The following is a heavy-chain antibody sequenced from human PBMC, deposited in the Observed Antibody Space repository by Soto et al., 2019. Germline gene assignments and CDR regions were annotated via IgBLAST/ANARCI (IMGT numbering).Heavy chain of an antibody. D-gene: IGHD4-17*01. CDR3: ATRMTTAPY. V-gene: IGHV3-66*01. Sequence: EAHLVGSGGGLVQPGGSLRLSCAASGFAVSANYLSWVRQAPGKGLEWVSLIYSGGDTDYADSVRGRFTISRDNSKNPLYLQMNSLKAEDTAVYYCATRMTTAPYWGQGALVNVSS. J-gene: IGHJ4*02. CDR1: GFAVSANY. CDR2: IYSGGDT.